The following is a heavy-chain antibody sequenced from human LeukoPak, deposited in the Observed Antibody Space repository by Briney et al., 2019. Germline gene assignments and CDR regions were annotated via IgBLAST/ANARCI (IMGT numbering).Heavy chain of an antibody. CDR3: AKDGGHYDILTGYYRSLGLDY. CDR2: ISGSGGST. J-gene: IGHJ4*02. Sequence: GGSLRLSCAASGFTFSSYAMSWVRQAPGKGLEWVSAISGSGGSTYYADSVKGRFTISRDNSKNTLYPQMNSLRAEDTAVHYCAKDGGHYDILTGYYRSLGLDYWGQGTLVTVSS. V-gene: IGHV3-23*01. CDR1: GFTFSSYA. D-gene: IGHD3-9*01.